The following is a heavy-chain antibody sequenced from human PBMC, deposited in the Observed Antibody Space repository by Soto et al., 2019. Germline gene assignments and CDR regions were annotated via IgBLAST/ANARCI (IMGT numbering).Heavy chain of an antibody. CDR1: GGSIRSYY. J-gene: IGHJ1*01. CDR3: ARVYCSGGSCYHEYFQH. V-gene: IGHV4-59*01. D-gene: IGHD2-15*01. CDR2: IYYSGST. Sequence: QVQLQESGPGLVKPSETLSLTCTVSGGSIRSYYWSWIRQPPGKGLEWIGYIYYSGSTNYNPSLKSRVTISVDTSKNQFSLKLSSVTAADTAVYYCARVYCSGGSCYHEYFQHWGQGTLVTVSS.